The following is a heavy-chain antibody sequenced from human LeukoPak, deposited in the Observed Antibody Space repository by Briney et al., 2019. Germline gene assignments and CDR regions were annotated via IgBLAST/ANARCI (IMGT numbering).Heavy chain of an antibody. CDR1: GASISSYY. CDR3: ARLYSSSLGRVFDY. V-gene: IGHV4-59*01. CDR2: IYNSGST. Sequence: PSETLSLTCTVSGASISSYYWSWIRQPPGKGLEWIGYIYNSGSTNYNPSLKSRVTISVDTSKNQFSLKLSSVTAADTAVYYCARLYSSSLGRVFDYWGQGTLVTVSS. D-gene: IGHD6-13*01. J-gene: IGHJ4*02.